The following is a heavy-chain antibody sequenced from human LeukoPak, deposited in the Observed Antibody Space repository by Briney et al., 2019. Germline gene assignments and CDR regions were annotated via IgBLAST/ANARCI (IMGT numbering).Heavy chain of an antibody. V-gene: IGHV4-59*01. Sequence: PSETLSLTCTVSGGSISSYYWSWIRQPPGKGLEWIGYIYYSGSTNYNPSLKSRVTISVDTSKNQFSLKLSSVTAADTAVYYCARGGTYSSGRAWWFDPWGQGTLVTVSS. CDR1: GGSISSYY. CDR2: IYYSGST. CDR3: ARGGTYSSGRAWWFDP. D-gene: IGHD6-19*01. J-gene: IGHJ5*02.